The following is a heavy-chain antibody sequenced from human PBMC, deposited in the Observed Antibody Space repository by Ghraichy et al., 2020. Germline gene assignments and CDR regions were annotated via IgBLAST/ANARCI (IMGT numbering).Heavy chain of an antibody. V-gene: IGHV4-34*01. CDR2: INHNCSS. CDR1: GVTFSGYY. Sequence: SETLSLTCAVYGVTFSGYYLSWIRQAPGKGLEWEGEINHNCSSNYNASLKSRIIILVDTYKNQFSLKQISVTAADTAVYYCARGKDYYDSSGSDAFDIWGKGTMVTVSS. CDR3: ARGKDYYDSSGSDAFDI. J-gene: IGHJ3*02. D-gene: IGHD3-22*01.